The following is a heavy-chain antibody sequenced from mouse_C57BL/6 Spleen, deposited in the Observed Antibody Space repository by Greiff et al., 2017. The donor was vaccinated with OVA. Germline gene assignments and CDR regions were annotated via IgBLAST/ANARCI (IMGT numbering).Heavy chain of an antibody. CDR2: ISSGSSTI. D-gene: IGHD2-1*01. V-gene: IGHV5-17*01. CDR1: GFTFSDYG. CDR3: ARPCGGKTVHYFDY. Sequence: DVKLVESGGGLVKPGGSLKLSCAASGFTFSDYGMHWVRQAPEKGLEWVAYISSGSSTIYYADTVKGRFTISRDNAKNTLFLQMTSLRSEDTAMYYCARPCGGKTVHYFDYWGQGTTLTVSS. J-gene: IGHJ2*01.